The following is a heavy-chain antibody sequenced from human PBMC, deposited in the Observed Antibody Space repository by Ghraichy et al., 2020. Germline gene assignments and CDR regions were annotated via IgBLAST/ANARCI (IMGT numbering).Heavy chain of an antibody. Sequence: GGSLRLSCAASGFTFSSYSMNWVRQAPGKGLEWVLYISSSSSTIYYADSVKGRFTISRDNAKNSLYLQMNSLRDEDTAVYYCARGRWNYLLFDYWGQGTLVTVSS. J-gene: IGHJ4*02. CDR2: ISSSSSTI. V-gene: IGHV3-48*02. CDR1: GFTFSSYS. D-gene: IGHD1-7*01. CDR3: ARGRWNYLLFDY.